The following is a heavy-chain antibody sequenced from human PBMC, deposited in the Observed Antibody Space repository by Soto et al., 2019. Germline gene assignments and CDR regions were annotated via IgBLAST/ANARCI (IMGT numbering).Heavy chain of an antibody. CDR1: SGSISSSNW. CDR2: IYHSGST. J-gene: IGHJ3*02. D-gene: IGHD6-19*01. Sequence: QVQLQESGPGLVKPSGTLSLTCAVSSGSISSSNWWSWVRQPPGKGLEWIGEIYHSGSTNYNPSLKSRGTISVDKSKNQFSLKLSSVTAADTAVYYCARALGIAVAGSAFDIWGQGTMVTVSS. CDR3: ARALGIAVAGSAFDI. V-gene: IGHV4-4*02.